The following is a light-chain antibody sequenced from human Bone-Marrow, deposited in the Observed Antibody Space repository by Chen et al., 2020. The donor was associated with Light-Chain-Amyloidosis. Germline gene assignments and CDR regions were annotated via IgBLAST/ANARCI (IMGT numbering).Light chain of an antibody. J-gene: IGLJ2*01. V-gene: IGLV2-11*02. CDR1: SGDVGGYDV. CDR3: CSTACRSPLV. CDR2: DVS. Sequence: QSALTQPRSVSGSPGQSVTISCTGTSGDVGGYDVVSLYQQYSVKAPKLIIYDVSKRPSGVPDRFSVSKSGNTASLTISGLQAADEADYYCCSTACRSPLVFGGGTTLTVL.